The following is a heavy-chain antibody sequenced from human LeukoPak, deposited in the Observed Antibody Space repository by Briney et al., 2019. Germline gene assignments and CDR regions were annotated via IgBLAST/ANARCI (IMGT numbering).Heavy chain of an antibody. V-gene: IGHV4-39*01. CDR1: GAAISGRRDY. CDR2: IYYSGST. J-gene: IGHJ3*02. Sequence: SETLSLTCTVSGAAISGRRDYWGWLRQPPGKGLEWIASIYYSGSTHYNPSLKSRFTISVDTSRNQFSLELRTATAADSAIDYWARNVSRGEPGVAFDIWSQGTMVTVSS. CDR3: ARNVSRGEPGVAFDI. D-gene: IGHD5-24*01.